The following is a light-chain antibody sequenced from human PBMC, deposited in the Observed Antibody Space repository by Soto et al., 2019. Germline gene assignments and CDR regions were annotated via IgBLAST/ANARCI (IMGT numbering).Light chain of an antibody. CDR2: GAS. CDR3: QQYNNWPRT. Sequence: EIVMTQSPASLSVSVGERATISCRASQSLSSCLDWYQQTPGQAPTLLIYGASTRATGIPARFSGSGSGTEFTLTSSSLQSEYSAFYYCQQYNNWPRTFGQGTKVDIK. J-gene: IGKJ1*01. CDR1: QSLSSC. V-gene: IGKV3-15*01.